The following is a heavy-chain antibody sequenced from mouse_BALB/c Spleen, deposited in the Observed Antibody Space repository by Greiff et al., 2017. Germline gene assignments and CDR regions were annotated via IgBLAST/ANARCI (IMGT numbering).Heavy chain of an antibody. CDR3: NAFYYDSAWFAY. Sequence: VQLQQSGAELVRSGASVKLSCTASGFNIKDYYMHWVKQRPEQGLEWIGWIDPENGDTEYAPKFQGKATMTADTSSNTAYLQLSSLTSEDTAVYYCNAFYYDSAWFAYWGQGTLVTVSA. J-gene: IGHJ3*01. CDR2: IDPENGDT. V-gene: IGHV14-4*02. D-gene: IGHD2-4*01. CDR1: GFNIKDYY.